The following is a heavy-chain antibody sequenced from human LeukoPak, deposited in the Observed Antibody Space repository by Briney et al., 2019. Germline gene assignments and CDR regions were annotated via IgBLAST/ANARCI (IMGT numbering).Heavy chain of an antibody. V-gene: IGHV4-61*01. Sequence: PSETLSLTCTVSGASVSSGSYSWNWIRQPPGKGLEWIGYMFYRGSTNYNPSLKSRVTISVDSSKNQFSLNLSSVTAADTAVYYCARFLISTGSFDFWGQGTLVTVSS. CDR2: MFYRGST. CDR3: ARFLISTGSFDF. J-gene: IGHJ4*02. D-gene: IGHD3-9*01. CDR1: GASVSSGSYS.